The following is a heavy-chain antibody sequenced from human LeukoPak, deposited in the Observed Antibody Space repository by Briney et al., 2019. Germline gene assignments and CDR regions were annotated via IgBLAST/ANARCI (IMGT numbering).Heavy chain of an antibody. D-gene: IGHD2-2*01. CDR2: INEDGSEK. V-gene: IGHV3-7*01. CDR1: GLTFSGYW. Sequence: GGSLRLSCAASGLTFSGYWMSWVRQVPGKGLEWVANINEDGSEKYYVDSVKGRFTISRDNAKNSLCLQVNSLRAADTAVYYCARALGYQLLPGYYYYMDVWGKGTTVTVSS. CDR3: ARALGYQLLPGYYYYMDV. J-gene: IGHJ6*03.